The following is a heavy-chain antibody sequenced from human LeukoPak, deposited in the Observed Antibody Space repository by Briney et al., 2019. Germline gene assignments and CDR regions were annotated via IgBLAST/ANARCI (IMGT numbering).Heavy chain of an antibody. D-gene: IGHD5-18*01. CDR3: ARDGYGLDTPMVSTIFDC. Sequence: GGSLRLSCAASGFTFSGYAMHWVRQAPGKGLEWVAVISYDGRNKYYADSVKGRFTISRDNSKNTLYLQMNSLRTEDTAVYYCARDGYGLDTPMVSTIFDCWGQGTLVTVSS. J-gene: IGHJ4*02. CDR1: GFTFSGYA. CDR2: ISYDGRNK. V-gene: IGHV3-30*04.